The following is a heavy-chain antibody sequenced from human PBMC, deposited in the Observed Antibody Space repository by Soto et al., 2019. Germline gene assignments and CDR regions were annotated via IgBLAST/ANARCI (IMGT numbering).Heavy chain of an antibody. CDR2: ISYDGSNK. Sequence: QVQLVESGGGVVQPGRSLRLSCAASGFTFSSYAMHWVRQAPGTGLEWVAVISYDGSNKYYADSVKGRFTISRDNSKNTLYLQMTSLRAEDTAVCYCVRDLAVAGFFDYLGQGTLVTVSS. CDR3: VRDLAVAGFFDY. CDR1: GFTFSSYA. V-gene: IGHV3-30*14. J-gene: IGHJ4*02. D-gene: IGHD6-19*01.